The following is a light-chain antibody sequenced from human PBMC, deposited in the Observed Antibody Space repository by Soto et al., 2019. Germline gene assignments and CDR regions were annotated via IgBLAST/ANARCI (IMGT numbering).Light chain of an antibody. CDR1: QSISSN. V-gene: IGKV3-15*01. Sequence: EIVMTQSPATLSVSPGERATLSCRASQSISSNLAWYQQKPGQAPSLLLYGASTRATGIPARFSGSGSGTDFTLTISSLQPEDFATYYCLQDYTYPYTFGQGTKLEIK. J-gene: IGKJ2*01. CDR3: LQDYTYPYT. CDR2: GAS.